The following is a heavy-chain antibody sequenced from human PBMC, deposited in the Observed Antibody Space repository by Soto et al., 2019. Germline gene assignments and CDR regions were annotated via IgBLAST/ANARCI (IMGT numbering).Heavy chain of an antibody. D-gene: IGHD6-13*01. J-gene: IGHJ6*02. V-gene: IGHV4-34*01. CDR2: INHSGST. CDR3: VRGRSSSSWYGMDV. Sequence: SETLSLTCAVYGGSFSGYYWSWIRQPPGKGLEWIGEINHSGSTNYNPSLKSLVTISVDTSKNQFSLKLSSVTAADTVVYYFVRGRSSSSWYGMDVWGQGTTVTVSS. CDR1: GGSFSGYY.